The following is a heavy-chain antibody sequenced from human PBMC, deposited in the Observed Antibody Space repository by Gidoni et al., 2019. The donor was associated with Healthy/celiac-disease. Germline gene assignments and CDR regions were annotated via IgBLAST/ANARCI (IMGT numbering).Heavy chain of an antibody. CDR3: ARQAATVAAPGGDAFDI. Sequence: EVQLVQSGAEVKTPGESLRISCKGSGYSFTSYWISWVRQMPGKGLEWMGRIDPSDSYTNYSPSFQGHVTISADKSISTAYLQWSSLKASDTAMYYCARQAATVAAPGGDAFDIWGQGTMVTVSS. CDR2: IDPSDSYT. V-gene: IGHV5-10-1*03. J-gene: IGHJ3*02. D-gene: IGHD6-13*01. CDR1: GYSFTSYW.